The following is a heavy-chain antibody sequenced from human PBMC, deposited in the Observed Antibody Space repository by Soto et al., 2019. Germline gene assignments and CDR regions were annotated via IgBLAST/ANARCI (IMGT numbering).Heavy chain of an antibody. CDR1: GGSISSYY. CDR3: ARDSGQEQQLVLGNWFDP. V-gene: IGHV4-59*01. Sequence: PSETLSLTCTVSGGSISSYYWSWIRQPPGKGPEWIGYIYYSGCTNYNPSLKSRVTISVDTSKNQFSLKLSSVTAADTAVYYCARDSGQEQQLVLGNWFDPWGQGTLVTVSS. J-gene: IGHJ5*02. CDR2: IYYSGCT. D-gene: IGHD6-13*01.